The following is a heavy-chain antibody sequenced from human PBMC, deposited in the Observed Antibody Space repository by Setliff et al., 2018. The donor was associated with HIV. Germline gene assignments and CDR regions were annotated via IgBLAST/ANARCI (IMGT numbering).Heavy chain of an antibody. CDR1: GGSISRGSYY. CDR2: IYTNGRT. D-gene: IGHD3-22*01. V-gene: IGHV4-61*09. J-gene: IGHJ4*02. Sequence: PSETLSLTCTVSGGSISRGSYYWSWIRQPAGKGLEWIGHIYTNGRTNYNPSLKSRVTISVDTSKNQSSLKLSSVTAADTAVYYCARDVGSHYDSREYYFDYWGQGTLVTVSS. CDR3: ARDVGSHYDSREYYFDY.